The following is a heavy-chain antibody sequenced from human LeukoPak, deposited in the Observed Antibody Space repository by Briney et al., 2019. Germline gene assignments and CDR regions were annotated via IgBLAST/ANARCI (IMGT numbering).Heavy chain of an antibody. J-gene: IGHJ5*02. V-gene: IGHV5-51*01. CDR1: GYSFTSYW. D-gene: IGHD2-15*01. CDR3: ARRDGYCSGGSCYFNWFDP. CDR2: IYPGDSDT. Sequence: GESLKISCKGSGYSFTSYWIGWVRQMPGKGLEWMGIIYPGDSDTRYSPSSQGQVTISADKSISTAYLQWSSLKASDTAMYYCARRDGYCSGGSCYFNWFDPWGQGTLVTVSS.